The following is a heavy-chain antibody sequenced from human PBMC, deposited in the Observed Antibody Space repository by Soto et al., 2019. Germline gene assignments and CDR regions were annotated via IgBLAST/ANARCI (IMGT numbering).Heavy chain of an antibody. V-gene: IGHV3-33*01. D-gene: IGHD6-13*01. CDR2: IWYDGSNK. Sequence: QVQLVESGGGVVQPGRSLRLSCAASGFTFSSYGMHWVRQAPGKGLEWVAVIWYDGSNKYYADSVKGRFTISRDNSKNTLYLQMHSLRAEDTAVYYCARETTLDIAAAGYYYYYGMDVWGQGTTVTVSS. CDR1: GFTFSSYG. J-gene: IGHJ6*02. CDR3: ARETTLDIAAAGYYYYYGMDV.